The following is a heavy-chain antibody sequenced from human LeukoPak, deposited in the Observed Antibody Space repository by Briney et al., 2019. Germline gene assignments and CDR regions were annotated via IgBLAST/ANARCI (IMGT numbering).Heavy chain of an antibody. CDR1: DGSISSSTYY. J-gene: IGHJ4*02. D-gene: IGHD1-1*01. CDR3: ARDKVPGDY. Sequence: SETLSLTCTVSDGSISSSTYYWGWLRQPPGKGLEWIGSIYYSGSTYYNPSLKSRVTMSVDTSKNQFSLKLSSVTAADTAVYFCARDKVPGDYWGQGTLVTVSS. CDR2: IYYSGST. V-gene: IGHV4-39*07.